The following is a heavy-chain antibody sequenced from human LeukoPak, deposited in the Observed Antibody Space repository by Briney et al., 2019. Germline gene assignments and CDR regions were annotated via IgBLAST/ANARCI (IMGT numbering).Heavy chain of an antibody. CDR2: INTGDIT. Sequence: GGSLRLSCAASGFTFDYSAMTWVRQAPEKGLEWVSTINTGDITFYANSVKGRFTISRDNSKNALFLLMNSLRAEDTAIYYCVKGGFTYYDDWGQGTLVTVSS. CDR3: VKGGFTYYDD. D-gene: IGHD3-22*01. CDR1: GFTFDYSA. J-gene: IGHJ4*02. V-gene: IGHV3-23*01.